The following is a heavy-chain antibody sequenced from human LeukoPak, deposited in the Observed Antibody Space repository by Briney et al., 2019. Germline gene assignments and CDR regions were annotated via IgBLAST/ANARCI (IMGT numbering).Heavy chain of an antibody. D-gene: IGHD3-3*01. J-gene: IGHJ4*02. CDR1: GFTFSSYS. CDR2: ISSSSSTI. V-gene: IGHV3-48*01. Sequence: GGSLRLSCAASGFTFSSYSMNWVRQAPGKGLEWVSYISSSSSTIYYADSVKGRFTISRDNSKNTLYLQMNSLRAEDTAVYYCAKDRVFWSGLNYFDYWGQGTLVTVSS. CDR3: AKDRVFWSGLNYFDY.